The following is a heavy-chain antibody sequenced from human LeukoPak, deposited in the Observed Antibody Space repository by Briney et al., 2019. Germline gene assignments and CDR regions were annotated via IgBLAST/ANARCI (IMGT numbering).Heavy chain of an antibody. J-gene: IGHJ5*02. V-gene: IGHV4-59*01. CDR1: GGSISSYY. D-gene: IGHD3-22*01. Sequence: SSETLSLTCTVSGGSISSYYWSWIRQPPGKGLEWIGYIYYSGSTNYNPSLKSRVTISVDTSKNQFSLKLSSVTAADTAVYYCARVSIGSSGYYEVSWFDPWGQGTLVTVSS. CDR3: ARVSIGSSGYYEVSWFDP. CDR2: IYYSGST.